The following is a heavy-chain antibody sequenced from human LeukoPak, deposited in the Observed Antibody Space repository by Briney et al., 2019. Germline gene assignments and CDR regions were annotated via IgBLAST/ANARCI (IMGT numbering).Heavy chain of an antibody. V-gene: IGHV3-74*01. CDR1: GFTFSSYW. J-gene: IGHJ4*02. CDR2: INTDGSST. Sequence: GGSLRLSCAASGFTFSSYWMHWVRQAPGKGLVWVSRINTDGSSTSYADSVKGRFTISRDNAKNTLYLQMNSLRADDTAVYYCARTRRNSGSYYGDYWGQGTLVTVSS. D-gene: IGHD1-26*01. CDR3: ARTRRNSGSYYGDY.